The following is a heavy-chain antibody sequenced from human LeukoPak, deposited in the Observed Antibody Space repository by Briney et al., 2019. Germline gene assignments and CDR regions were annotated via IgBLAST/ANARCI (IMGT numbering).Heavy chain of an antibody. J-gene: IGHJ4*02. CDR3: ARASGSSSISRLESSDY. CDR2: ISSNGGST. V-gene: IGHV3-64*01. CDR1: GFTFSSYA. Sequence: QPGGSLRLSCAASGFTFSSYAMHWVRQAPGKGLEYVSAISSNGGSTYYANSVKGRFTISRDNSKNTLYLQMGSLRAEDMAVYYCARASGSSSISRLESSDYWGQGTLVTVSS. D-gene: IGHD3-10*01.